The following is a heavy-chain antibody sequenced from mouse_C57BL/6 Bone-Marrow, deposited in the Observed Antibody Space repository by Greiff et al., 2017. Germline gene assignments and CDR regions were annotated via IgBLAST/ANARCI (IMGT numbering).Heavy chain of an antibody. D-gene: IGHD1-1*01. CDR2: IRSKSNNYAT. CDR3: VRLPLTTVVATDAMDY. CDR1: GFSFNTYA. J-gene: IGHJ4*01. Sequence: EVMLVESGGGLVQPKGSLKLSCAASGFSFNTYAMNWVRQAPGKGLEWVARIRSKSNNYATYYADSVKDRFTISRDDSESMLYLQMNNLKTEDTAMYYCVRLPLTTVVATDAMDYWGQGTSVTVSS. V-gene: IGHV10-1*01.